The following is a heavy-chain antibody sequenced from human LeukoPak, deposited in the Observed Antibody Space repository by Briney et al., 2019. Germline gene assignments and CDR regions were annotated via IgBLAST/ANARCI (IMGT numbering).Heavy chain of an antibody. Sequence: GGSLRLSCAASGFTFSIYEMNWVRQAPGKGLEWVSYIDGSGGIMYYADSVRGRFTISRDNAKNSLYLQMDSLRADDTAVYYCARDRFVQVHSGFFDYWGQGTLVSVSS. J-gene: IGHJ4*02. D-gene: IGHD3-10*01. CDR2: IDGSGGIM. CDR1: GFTFSIYE. V-gene: IGHV3-48*03. CDR3: ARDRFVQVHSGFFDY.